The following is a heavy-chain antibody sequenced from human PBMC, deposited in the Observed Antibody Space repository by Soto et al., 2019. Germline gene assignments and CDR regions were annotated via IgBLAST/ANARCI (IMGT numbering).Heavy chain of an antibody. CDR3: ARSPAGYSSSWSPYYFDY. D-gene: IGHD6-13*01. CDR2: IIPIFGTA. V-gene: IGHV1-69*13. Sequence: GASVKVSCKASGGTFSSYAISWVRQAPGQGLEWMGGIIPIFGTANYAQKFQGRVTITADESTSTAYMELSSLRSEDTAVYYCARSPAGYSSSWSPYYFDYWGQGTLLTVSS. CDR1: GGTFSSYA. J-gene: IGHJ4*02.